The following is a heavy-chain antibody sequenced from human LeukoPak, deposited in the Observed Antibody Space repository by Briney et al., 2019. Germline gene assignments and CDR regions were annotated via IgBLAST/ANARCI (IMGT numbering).Heavy chain of an antibody. CDR3: ARVRPYYYMDV. J-gene: IGHJ6*03. Sequence: PGGSLRLSCAASGFTFSSYSMNWVRQAPGKGLEWVSYISSSSSTIYYADSVKGRFTISRDNAKNSLYLQMNSLRAEDTAVYYCARVRPYYYMDVWGKGTTVTISS. CDR2: ISSSSSTI. CDR1: GFTFSSYS. V-gene: IGHV3-48*01.